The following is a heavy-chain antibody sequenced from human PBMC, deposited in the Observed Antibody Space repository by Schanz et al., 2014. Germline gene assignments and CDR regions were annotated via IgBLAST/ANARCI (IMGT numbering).Heavy chain of an antibody. D-gene: IGHD6-13*01. V-gene: IGHV3-64D*06. J-gene: IGHJ5*02. CDR1: GFTFSPYT. Sequence: DVQLVESGGGLVQPGGSLRLSCSTSGFTFSPYTMHWVRQAPGKGLEYVSGISSNGDSTYYADSVKGRFTISRDNSKNTLYLQMSSLRPEDTAVYYCVKGSGSSSWFSGWFDPWGQGTLVTVSS. CDR3: VKGSGSSSWFSGWFDP. CDR2: ISSNGDST.